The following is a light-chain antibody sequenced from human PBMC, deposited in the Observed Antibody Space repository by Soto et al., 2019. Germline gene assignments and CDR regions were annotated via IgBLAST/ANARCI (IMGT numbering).Light chain of an antibody. CDR1: QSVSFSY. V-gene: IGKV3-20*01. CDR3: QQYGSSPLT. CDR2: GAS. Sequence: EIGLTQSPGTLSLSPGERATLSCRASQSVSFSYLAWYQQKPGQPPRFLIYGASSRATGIPDRFSGSGSATDFTLTISRLEPEDFAVYFCQQYGSSPLTFGGGTKVEIK. J-gene: IGKJ4*01.